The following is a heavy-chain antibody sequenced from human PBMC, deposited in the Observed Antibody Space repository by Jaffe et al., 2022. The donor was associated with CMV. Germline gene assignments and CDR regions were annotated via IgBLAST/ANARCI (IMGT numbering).Heavy chain of an antibody. CDR2: ISWNSGSI. Sequence: EVQLVESGGGLVQPGRSLRLSCAASGFTFDDYAMHWVRQAPGKGLEWVSGISWNSGSIGYADSVKGRFTISRDNAKNSLYLQMNSLRAEDTALYYCAKAVSLEYSTPFDPWGQGTLVTVSS. V-gene: IGHV3-9*01. J-gene: IGHJ5*02. CDR1: GFTFDDYA. D-gene: IGHD6-6*01. CDR3: AKAVSLEYSTPFDP.